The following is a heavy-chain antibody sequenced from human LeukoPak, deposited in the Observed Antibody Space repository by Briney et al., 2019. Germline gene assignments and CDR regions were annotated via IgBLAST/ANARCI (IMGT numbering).Heavy chain of an antibody. J-gene: IGHJ6*03. D-gene: IGHD3-10*01. Sequence: PSETLSHTCNVSGGSIRGYYWSWIRQPPGKGLEWIGYIYSSGSTNYNPSLKSRVTMSVDTSKNQFSLKVSSVTAADTAVYYCARVFDSGSQAYFYYMDVWGKGTTVTIFS. CDR2: IYSSGST. CDR3: ARVFDSGSQAYFYYMDV. V-gene: IGHV4-59*01. CDR1: GGSIRGYY.